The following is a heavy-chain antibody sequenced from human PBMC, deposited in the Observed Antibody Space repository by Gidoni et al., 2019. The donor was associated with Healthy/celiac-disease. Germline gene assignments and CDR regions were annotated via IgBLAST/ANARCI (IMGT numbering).Heavy chain of an antibody. V-gene: IGHV3-74*01. CDR3: ARVHGGYIVDY. CDR1: GFTFSSYW. CDR2: INSDGSSK. Sequence: EVQLVESGGGLVQPGGSLRLSCAASGFTFSSYWMHWVRQAPGKGRVRVSRINSDGSSKSYADSVKCRFTISRDNANNTLYLQMSSLRAEDTAVYYCARVHGGYIVDYWGQGTLVTVSS. D-gene: IGHD4-17*01. J-gene: IGHJ4*02.